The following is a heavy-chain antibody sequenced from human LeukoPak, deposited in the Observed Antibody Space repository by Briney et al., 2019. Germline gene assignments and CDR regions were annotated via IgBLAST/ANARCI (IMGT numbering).Heavy chain of an antibody. CDR2: INPNSGGT. CDR1: GYTFTGYY. Sequence: ASVKVSCTASGYTFTGYYMHWVRQAPGQGLEWMGWINPNSGGTNYAQKFQGRVTMTRDTSISTAYMELSRLRSDDTAVYYCARAGKDGYSHFDYWGQGTLVTVSS. V-gene: IGHV1-2*02. J-gene: IGHJ4*02. CDR3: ARAGKDGYSHFDY. D-gene: IGHD5-24*01.